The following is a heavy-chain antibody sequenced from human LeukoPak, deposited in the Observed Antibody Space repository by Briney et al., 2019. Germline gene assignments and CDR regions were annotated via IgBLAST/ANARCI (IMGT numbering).Heavy chain of an antibody. CDR2: ISYDGSNK. CDR3: ARDRYYYGSGSPGYSDY. J-gene: IGHJ4*02. Sequence: GGSLRLSCAASGFTFSTYGMHWVRQAPGKGLEWVAVISYDGSNKFYADSVKGRFTISRDNSKNTLYLQMNSLRAEDTAVYYCARDRYYYGSGSPGYSDYWGQGTLVTVSS. V-gene: IGHV3-30*03. CDR1: GFTFSTYG. D-gene: IGHD3-10*01.